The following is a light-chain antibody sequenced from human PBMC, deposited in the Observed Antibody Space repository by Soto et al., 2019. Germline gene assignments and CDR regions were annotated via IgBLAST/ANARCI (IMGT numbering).Light chain of an antibody. Sequence: EIKMTQSPSSLSESVGDRVTITCRASEGISQYVNWYQQTPGKAPKLLIYTSSNLQSAVPSSFSGSGSRTDFTLTISGLQPEDFPTYFCQLYNGGQWTFGQVSKADI. CDR2: TSS. CDR1: EGISQY. J-gene: IGKJ1*01. CDR3: QLYNGGQWT. V-gene: IGKV1-39*01.